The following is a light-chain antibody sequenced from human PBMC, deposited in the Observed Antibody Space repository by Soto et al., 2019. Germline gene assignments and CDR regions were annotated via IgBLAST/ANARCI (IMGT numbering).Light chain of an antibody. Sequence: QSVLTQPPSVSGAPGQRVTISCTGSSSNIGAGYDVRWYQQLPGTAPKLLIYGNSNRPSGVPDRFSGSKSGTSASLGITGLQAEDEADYYCQSYDSSLSGSYVFGTGTKLTVL. V-gene: IGLV1-40*01. J-gene: IGLJ1*01. CDR2: GNS. CDR3: QSYDSSLSGSYV. CDR1: SSNIGAGYD.